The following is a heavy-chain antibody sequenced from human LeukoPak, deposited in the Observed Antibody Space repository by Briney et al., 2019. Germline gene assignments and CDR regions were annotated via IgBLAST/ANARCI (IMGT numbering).Heavy chain of an antibody. J-gene: IGHJ6*03. Sequence: GSLRLSCTASGFTFGNYGMSWIRQPPGKGLEWIGEINHSGGTNNNPSLKSRVTISVDTSKNQFSLKLSSVTAADTAVYYCARGDIVVVPAVMAYYYYMDVWGKGTTVTVSS. D-gene: IGHD2-2*01. CDR3: ARGDIVVVPAVMAYYYYMDV. CDR2: INHSGGT. V-gene: IGHV4-34*01. CDR1: GFTFGNYG.